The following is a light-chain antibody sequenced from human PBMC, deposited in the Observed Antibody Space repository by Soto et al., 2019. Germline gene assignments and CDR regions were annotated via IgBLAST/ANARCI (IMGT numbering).Light chain of an antibody. V-gene: IGLV2-14*01. CDR2: EVS. CDR3: RSYRSISYAYV. CDR1: SSDVGGYNY. Sequence: QSALTQPASVSGSPGQSITISCTGTSSDVGGYNYVSWYQQHPGKAPKLMIYEVSNRPSGVSNRFSGSKSGNTASLTISGFQAEDEADYYCRSYRSISYAYVFGTGTKLKVL. J-gene: IGLJ1*01.